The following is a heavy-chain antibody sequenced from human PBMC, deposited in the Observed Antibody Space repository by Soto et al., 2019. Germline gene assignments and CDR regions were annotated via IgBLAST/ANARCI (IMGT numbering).Heavy chain of an antibody. CDR2: IYYSGST. CDR1: GGSISSSSYY. V-gene: IGHV4-39*01. D-gene: IGHD4-17*01. Sequence: SETLSLTCTVSGGSISSSSYYWGWIRQPPGKGLEWIGSIYYSGSTYYNPSLKSRVTISVDTSKNQFSLKLSSVTVADTAVYYCARGDYGDSAFDIWGQGTMGTVSS. J-gene: IGHJ3*02. CDR3: ARGDYGDSAFDI.